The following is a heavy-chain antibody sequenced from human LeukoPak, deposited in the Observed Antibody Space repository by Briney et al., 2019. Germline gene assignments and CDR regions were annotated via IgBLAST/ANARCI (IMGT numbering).Heavy chain of an antibody. CDR3: ARDSGSYYRDAFDI. CDR1: GYNFINYA. V-gene: IGHV1-18*01. J-gene: IGHJ3*02. CDR2: ISAYNGNT. D-gene: IGHD1-26*01. Sequence: ASVKVSCKASGYNFINYALHWVRLAPGQRLEWMGWISAYNGNTNYAQKLQGRVTMTTDTSTSTAYMELRSLRSDDTAVYYCARDSGSYYRDAFDIWGQGTMVTVSS.